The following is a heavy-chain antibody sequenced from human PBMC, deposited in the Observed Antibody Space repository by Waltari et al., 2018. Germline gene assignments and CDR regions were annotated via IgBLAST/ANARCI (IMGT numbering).Heavy chain of an antibody. CDR2: IKNRAHHYTT. CDR1: GFAFSDHF. J-gene: IGHJ4*02. V-gene: IGHV3-72*01. CDR3: AQYYVGF. D-gene: IGHD1-26*01. Sequence: ELQLVESGGDLVQPGGSLRLSCAASGFAFSDHFMDWVGQGPGKGLVWVGRIKNRAHHYTTEYAASVRGRFNISRDDSKNLLYLQMNSLTTMDTAVYYCAQYYVGFWGPGSVVTVS.